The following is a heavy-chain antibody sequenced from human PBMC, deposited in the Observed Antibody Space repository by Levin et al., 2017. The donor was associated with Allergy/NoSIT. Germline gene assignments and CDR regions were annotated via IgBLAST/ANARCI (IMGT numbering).Heavy chain of an antibody. J-gene: IGHJ4*01. D-gene: IGHD3-9*01. CDR1: GFTFSGSA. CDR3: SSYDILTGYNN. Sequence: PGGSLRLSCAASGFTFSGSAIHWVRQASGKGLEWVGRIRSRANNYAKAYAALLKGRFTIPREDSQNTAYLQMNSLETEDTAVYYCSSYDILTGYNNWGQGTLVTVSS. CDR2: IRSRANNYAK. V-gene: IGHV3-73*01.